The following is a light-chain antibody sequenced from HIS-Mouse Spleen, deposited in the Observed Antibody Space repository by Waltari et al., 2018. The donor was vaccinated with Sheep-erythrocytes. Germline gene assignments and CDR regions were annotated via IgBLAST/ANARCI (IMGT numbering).Light chain of an antibody. CDR2: EVS. CDR3: SSYAGSNNWV. V-gene: IGLV2-8*01. CDR1: SSDVGGYNY. J-gene: IGLJ3*02. Sequence: QSALTQPPSASGSPGQSVTIPCTGTSSDVGGYNYFSWYQQHPGKAHKLMIYEVSKRPSGVPDRFSGSKSGNTASLTVSGLQAEDEADYYCSSYAGSNNWVFGGGTKLTVL.